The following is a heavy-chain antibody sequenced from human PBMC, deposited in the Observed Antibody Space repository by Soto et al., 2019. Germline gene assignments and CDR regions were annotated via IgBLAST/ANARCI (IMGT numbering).Heavy chain of an antibody. V-gene: IGHV1-69*01. Sequence: QVQMVQSGAEVKKPGSSLKVSCKASGGTFSGYGISWVRQAPGQGLEWMGGIIPIFGTMNYAPNFRDRVTISADEARSTVYMDLVSLRTDDTAVYYCARGRAKAHFYYGMDVWGQGTAVTVSS. CDR3: ARGRAKAHFYYGMDV. J-gene: IGHJ6*02. CDR1: GGTFSGYG. CDR2: IIPIFGTM.